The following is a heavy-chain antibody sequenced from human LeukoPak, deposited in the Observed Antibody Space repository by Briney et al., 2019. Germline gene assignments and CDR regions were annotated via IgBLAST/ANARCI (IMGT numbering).Heavy chain of an antibody. CDR2: INPNSGGT. CDR1: GYTFTGYY. CDR3: ARVATVRLPCFDY. D-gene: IGHD5-12*01. V-gene: IGHV1-2*02. J-gene: IGHJ4*02. Sequence: ASVKVSCKASGYTFTGYYMHWVRQAPGQGLGWMGWINPNSGGTNYAQKFQGRVTMTRDTSITTAYMGLSRLRSDDTAVYYCARVATVRLPCFDYWGQGTLVTVSS.